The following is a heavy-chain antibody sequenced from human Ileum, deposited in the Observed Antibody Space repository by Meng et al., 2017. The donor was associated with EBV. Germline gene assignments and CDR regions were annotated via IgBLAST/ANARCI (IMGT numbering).Heavy chain of an antibody. V-gene: IGHV1-18*01. D-gene: IGHD3-10*01. J-gene: IGHJ4*02. CDR3: ARTYYGSYGFDY. Sequence: QVSLVQAGAAGNKPGASVKVSCKAPGYMFTAFGISWVRQAPGQGPEWMGWITTYNGDTKYAQKFQGRVTMTRETSTNTAYMELTSLRSDDTAVYYCARTYYGSYGFDYWGQGTLVTVSS. CDR1: GYMFTAFG. CDR2: ITTYNGDT.